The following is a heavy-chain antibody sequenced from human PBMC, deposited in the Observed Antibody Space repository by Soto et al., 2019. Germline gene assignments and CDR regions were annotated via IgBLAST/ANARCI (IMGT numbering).Heavy chain of an antibody. J-gene: IGHJ4*02. CDR1: GGSFSGYY. CDR3: ARGRRSSSSWYHVPGLRYFDY. CDR2: INHSGST. V-gene: IGHV4-34*01. Sequence: PSETLSLTCAVYGGSFSGYYWSWIRQPPRKGLEWIGEINHSGSTNYNPSLKSRVTISVDTSKNQFSLKLSSVTAADTAVYYCARGRRSSSSWYHVPGLRYFDYWGQGTLVTVSS. D-gene: IGHD6-13*01.